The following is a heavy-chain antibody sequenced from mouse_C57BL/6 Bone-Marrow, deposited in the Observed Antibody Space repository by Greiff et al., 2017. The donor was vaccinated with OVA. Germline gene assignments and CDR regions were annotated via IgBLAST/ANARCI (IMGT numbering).Heavy chain of an antibody. V-gene: IGHV1-64*01. CDR3: ASTLTTYGSSYGY. CDR2: IHPNSGST. D-gene: IGHD1-1*01. Sequence: QVQLQQPGAELVKPGASVKLSCKASGYTFTSYWMHWVKQRPGQGLEWIGMIHPNSGSTNYNEKFKSKATLTVDKSSSTAYMQLSSLTSEDSAVYYCASTLTTYGSSYGYWGQGTTLTVSS. J-gene: IGHJ2*01. CDR1: GYTFTSYW.